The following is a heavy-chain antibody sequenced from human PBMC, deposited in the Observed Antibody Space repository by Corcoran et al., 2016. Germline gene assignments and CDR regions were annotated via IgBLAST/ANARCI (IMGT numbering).Heavy chain of an antibody. Sequence: QVQLQRSSKRLVKPSQTLSLTCAISGESVSSNNAAWQWNRQYPSRGLEWLGRTYYRSKWYNDYAVSVKSRITINLDTSKNQLSLQLNSVTPEDTAVYYCARDPYSGSYPNEGMDVWGQWTTFTVSS. CDR1: GESVSSNNAA. D-gene: IGHD1-26*01. CDR2: TYYRSKWYN. CDR3: ARDPYSGSYPNEGMDV. J-gene: IGHJ6*02. V-gene: IGHV6-1*01.